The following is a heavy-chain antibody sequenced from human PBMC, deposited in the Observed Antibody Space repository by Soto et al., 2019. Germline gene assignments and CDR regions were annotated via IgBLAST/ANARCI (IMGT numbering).Heavy chain of an antibody. V-gene: IGHV1-69*13. D-gene: IGHD3-10*01. CDR2: IIPIFGTA. CDR1: GGTFSSYA. Sequence: SVKVSCKASGGTFSSYAISWVRQAPGQGLEWMGGIIPIFGTANYAQKFQGRVTITADESTSTAYMELSSLRSEDTAVYYCARTRYYYGSGTHRPHYSYGMDVWGQGTTVTVS. CDR3: ARTRYYYGSGTHRPHYSYGMDV. J-gene: IGHJ6*02.